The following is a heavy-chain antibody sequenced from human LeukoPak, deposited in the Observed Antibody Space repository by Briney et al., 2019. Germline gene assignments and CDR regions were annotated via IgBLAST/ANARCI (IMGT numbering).Heavy chain of an antibody. J-gene: IGHJ4*02. CDR2: INAGNGNT. V-gene: IGHV1-3*01. CDR3: AREGGIVGATLNY. Sequence: ASVKVSCKASGYTFTSYAMHWVRQAPGQRLEWMGWINAGNGNTKYSQKFQGRVTITRDTSASTAYMELSSLRSEGTAVYYCAREGGIVGATLNYWGQGTLVTVSS. CDR1: GYTFTSYA. D-gene: IGHD1-26*01.